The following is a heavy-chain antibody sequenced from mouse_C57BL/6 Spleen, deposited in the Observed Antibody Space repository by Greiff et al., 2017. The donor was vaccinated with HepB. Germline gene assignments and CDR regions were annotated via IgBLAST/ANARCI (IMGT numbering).Heavy chain of an antibody. Sequence: QVQLQQSGPELVKPGASVKISCKASGYAFSSSWMNWVKQRPGKGLEWIGRIYPGDGDTNYNGKFKGKATLTADKSSSTAYMQLSSLTSEYSTVYFCAISLRSTKWYLDVGGTGTTLTVSP. V-gene: IGHV1-82*01. J-gene: IGHJ1*03. CDR2: IYPGDGDT. CDR1: GYAFSSSW. CDR3: AISLRSTKWYLDV. D-gene: IGHD1-1*01.